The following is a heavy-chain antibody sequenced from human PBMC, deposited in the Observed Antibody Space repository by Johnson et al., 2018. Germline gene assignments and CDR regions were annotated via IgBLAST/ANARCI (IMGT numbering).Heavy chain of an antibody. CDR1: GGTFSTSS. D-gene: IGHD2-15*01. Sequence: QVQLVQSGAEVKKPGSSVKVSCKASGGTFSTSSINWIRQAPGRGLVWMGGIIPVLGSPNYSQKFQGRVTISADESTSTGFMELTSLRSDDTAVYYCAGMVGDAFDVWGPGTTVTVSS. CDR2: IIPVLGSP. J-gene: IGHJ3*01. V-gene: IGHV1-69*13. CDR3: AGMVGDAFDV.